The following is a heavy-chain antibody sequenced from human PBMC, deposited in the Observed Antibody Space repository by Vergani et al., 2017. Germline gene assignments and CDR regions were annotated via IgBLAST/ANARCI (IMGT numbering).Heavy chain of an antibody. V-gene: IGHV1-69*06. CDR1: GGTFSSYA. D-gene: IGHD3-22*01. CDR3: ARARVTMIVVAKDYYYGMDV. Sequence: VQLVQSGAEVKKPGSSVKVSCKASGGTFSSYAISWVRQAPGQGLEWMGGIIPIFGTANYAQKFQGRVTITADKSTSTAYMELSSLRSEDTAVYYCARARVTMIVVAKDYYYGMDVWGQGTTVTVSS. CDR2: IIPIFGTA. J-gene: IGHJ6*02.